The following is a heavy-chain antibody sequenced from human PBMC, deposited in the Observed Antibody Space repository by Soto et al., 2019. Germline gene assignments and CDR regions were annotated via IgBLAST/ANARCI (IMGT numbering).Heavy chain of an antibody. J-gene: IGHJ4*02. Sequence: QVQLVQSGAEVKKPGASVKVSCKASGYTFTGYYMHWVRQAPGQGLEWMGWINPNSGGTNYAQKFQGRVTRPRDTSISTAYMELSRLRSDDTAVYYCARGRGWELRPYYFDYWGQGTLVTVSS. CDR2: INPNSGGT. CDR3: ARGRGWELRPYYFDY. CDR1: GYTFTGYY. D-gene: IGHD1-26*01. V-gene: IGHV1-2*02.